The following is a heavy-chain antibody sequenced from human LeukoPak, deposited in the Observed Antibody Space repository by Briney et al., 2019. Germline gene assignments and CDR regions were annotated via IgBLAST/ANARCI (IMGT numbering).Heavy chain of an antibody. CDR3: ASGSDGHWFDP. J-gene: IGHJ5*02. V-gene: IGHV1-69*05. CDR1: GGTFSSYA. Sequence: WASVKVSCTASGGTFSSYAISWVRQAPGQGLEWMGGIIPIFGTANYAQKFQGRVTITTDESTSTAYMELSSLRSEDTAVYYCASGSDGHWFDPWGQGTLVTVSS. CDR2: IIPIFGTA. D-gene: IGHD1-26*01.